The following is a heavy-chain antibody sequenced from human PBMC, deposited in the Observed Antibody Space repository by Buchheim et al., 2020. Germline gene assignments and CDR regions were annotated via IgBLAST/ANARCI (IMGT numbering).Heavy chain of an antibody. D-gene: IGHD3-16*01. CDR1: GGSISSYY. V-gene: IGHV4-59*01. CDR2: IYYTGTT. J-gene: IGHJ4*02. Sequence: QVQLQESGPGLVKPSETLSLTCTVPGGSISSYYWSWIRQPPGKGLEWIGYIYYTGTTNYSPSLKSRLTISVDTSKNQFSLKLSSVTAADTAVYYCARGGGLFDSWGQGTL. CDR3: ARGGGLFDS.